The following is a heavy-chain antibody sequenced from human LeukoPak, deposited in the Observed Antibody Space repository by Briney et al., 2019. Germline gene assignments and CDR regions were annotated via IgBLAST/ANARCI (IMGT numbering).Heavy chain of an antibody. J-gene: IGHJ3*02. Sequence: GASVKVSCKVSGYTLTELSMHWVRQAPGKGLEWMGGIDPEDGETNYAQKFQGRVTMTEDTSTDTAYMELSSLRSEDTAVYYCATEIQWLGGDAFDIWGQGKMVTVSS. CDR2: IDPEDGET. D-gene: IGHD6-19*01. CDR1: GYTLTELS. V-gene: IGHV1-24*01. CDR3: ATEIQWLGGDAFDI.